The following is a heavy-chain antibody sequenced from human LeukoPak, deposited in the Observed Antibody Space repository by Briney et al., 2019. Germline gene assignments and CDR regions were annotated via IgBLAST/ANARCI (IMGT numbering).Heavy chain of an antibody. CDR1: GFTFSSHA. J-gene: IGHJ4*02. CDR2: SCGDDGDT. V-gene: IGHV3-23*01. CDR3: AKDQGSSTLYYFDY. D-gene: IGHD6-13*01. Sequence: GGSLRLSCSASGFTFSSHAMSWVRQAPGKGLEWVSGSCGDDGDTGYADSVKGRFTISRDNSKNTLYLQMNSLRAEDTDVYYCAKDQGSSTLYYFDYWGQGTLVTVSS.